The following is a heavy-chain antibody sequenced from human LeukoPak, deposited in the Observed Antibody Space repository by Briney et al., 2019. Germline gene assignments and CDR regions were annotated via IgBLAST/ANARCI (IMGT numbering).Heavy chain of an antibody. CDR3: ARDRGRYALYYFDY. J-gene: IGHJ4*02. CDR1: GFDVTIYY. V-gene: IGHV3-53*05. Sequence: GGSLRLSCAASGFDVTIYYMTWVRQAPGKGLEWVSVIYSGGSAYYADSVKGRFTISRDNAKNSLYLQMNSLRAEDTAVYYCARDRGRYALYYFDYWGQGTLVTVSS. D-gene: IGHD1-26*01. CDR2: IYSGGSA.